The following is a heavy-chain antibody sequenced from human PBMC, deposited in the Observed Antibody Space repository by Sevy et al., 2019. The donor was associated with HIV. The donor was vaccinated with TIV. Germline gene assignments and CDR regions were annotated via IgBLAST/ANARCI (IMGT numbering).Heavy chain of an antibody. V-gene: IGHV3-11*01. CDR2: ISSSGTTL. Sequence: GGSLRLSCAASGLTFSDYYMSWIRQAPGKGLEWLSYISSSGTTLYSADSVKGRFAISRDNAKNSLYLQMNSLRAENTAVYFCVGRRYSYTYSWSYHFDYWGQGALVTVSS. CDR1: GLTFSDYY. D-gene: IGHD5-18*01. J-gene: IGHJ4*02. CDR3: VGRRYSYTYSWSYHFDY.